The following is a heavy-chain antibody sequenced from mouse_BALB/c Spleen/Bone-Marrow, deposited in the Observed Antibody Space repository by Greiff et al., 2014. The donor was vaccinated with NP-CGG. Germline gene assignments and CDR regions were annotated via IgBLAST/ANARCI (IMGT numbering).Heavy chain of an antibody. V-gene: IGHV1-9*01. CDR1: GYTFSNYW. D-gene: IGHD2-4*01. CDR3: ARGYDYASFAY. Sequence: VMLVESGAELMKPGASVKISCKAIGYTFSNYWIEWVKQRPGHGLEWIGGILPGSGSTHYIEKFKGKATFTADTSSNTAYMQLSSLTSEDSAVYYCARGYDYASFAYWGQGTLVTVSA. J-gene: IGHJ3*01. CDR2: ILPGSGST.